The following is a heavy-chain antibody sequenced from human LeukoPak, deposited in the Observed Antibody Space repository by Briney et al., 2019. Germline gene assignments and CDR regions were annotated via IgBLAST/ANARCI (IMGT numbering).Heavy chain of an antibody. CDR3: AREANAFDI. CDR1: GGSFSGYY. V-gene: IGHV4-59*10. J-gene: IGHJ3*02. CDR2: IFTSGNT. Sequence: PSETLSLTCAVYGGSFSGYYWSWIRQPPGKGLEWIGRIFTSGNTNYNPSLKSRVTMSVDTSKNQFSLKLSSVTAADTAVYYCAREANAFDIWGQGTMVTVSS.